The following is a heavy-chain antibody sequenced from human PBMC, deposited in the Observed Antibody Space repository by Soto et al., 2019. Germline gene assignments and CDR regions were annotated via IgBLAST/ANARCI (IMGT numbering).Heavy chain of an antibody. CDR3: ARDQYFYDSSGYRWYYFDY. Sequence: GXSVKVSCKASVYTFFSYGISWVRQAPGQGLEWMGWISAYSVNTKYSQKFQGRVTVTTDTSTNTAYMELRSLRSADTAVYYCARDQYFYDSSGYRWYYFDYWGQGTLVTVSS. CDR1: VYTFFSYG. V-gene: IGHV1-18*01. D-gene: IGHD3-22*01. CDR2: ISAYSVNT. J-gene: IGHJ4*02.